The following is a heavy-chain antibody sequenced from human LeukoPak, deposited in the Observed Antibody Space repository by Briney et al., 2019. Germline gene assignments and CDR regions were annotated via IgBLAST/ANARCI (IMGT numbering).Heavy chain of an antibody. CDR1: GGSFSGYY. CDR3: ALIAVEDFDY. Sequence: PSETLSLTCAVYGGSFSGYYWSWIRQPPGKGLEWIGEINHSGSTNYNPSLKSRVTISVDTSKNQFSLKLSSVTAADTAVYYCALIAVEDFDYWGQGTLVTVSS. CDR2: INHSGST. V-gene: IGHV4-34*01. J-gene: IGHJ4*02. D-gene: IGHD6-19*01.